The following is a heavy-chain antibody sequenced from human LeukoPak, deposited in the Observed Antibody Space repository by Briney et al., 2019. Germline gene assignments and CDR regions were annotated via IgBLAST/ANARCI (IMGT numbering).Heavy chain of an antibody. CDR1: GYSISSGYY. Sequence: TSETLSLTCTVSGYSISSGYYWGWIRQPPGNGLEWIGSIYHSGSTYYNPSLKSRVTISVDTSKNQFSLKLSSVTAADTAVYYCASSLGFGELLSFDYWGQGTLVTVSS. CDR3: ASSLGFGELLSFDY. D-gene: IGHD3-10*01. J-gene: IGHJ4*02. V-gene: IGHV4-38-2*02. CDR2: IYHSGST.